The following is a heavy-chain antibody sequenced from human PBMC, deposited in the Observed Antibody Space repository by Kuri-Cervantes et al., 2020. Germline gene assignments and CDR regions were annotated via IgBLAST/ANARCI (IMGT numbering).Heavy chain of an antibody. V-gene: IGHV1-46*01. Sequence: ASVKVSCKASGYTFTSYDINWVRQAPGQGLEWMGIINPSGGSTSYAQKFQGRVTMTRDTSTSTVYMELSSLRSEDTAVYYCARADTYYYDSSGYYALGYWGQGTLVTVS. CDR2: INPSGGST. D-gene: IGHD3-22*01. CDR1: GYTFTSYD. J-gene: IGHJ4*02. CDR3: ARADTYYYDSSGYYALGY.